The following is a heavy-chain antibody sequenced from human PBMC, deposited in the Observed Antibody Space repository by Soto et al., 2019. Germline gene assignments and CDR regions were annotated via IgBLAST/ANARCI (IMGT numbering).Heavy chain of an antibody. CDR1: GFTFDDYA. J-gene: IGHJ6*03. CDR2: ISWNSGSI. CDR3: AKGERAYYYYYMDV. V-gene: IGHV3-9*01. D-gene: IGHD1-26*01. Sequence: EVQLVESGGGVVQPGRSLRLSCAASGFTFDDYAMHWVRQAPGKGLEWVSGISWNSGSIGYADSVKGRFTISRDNAKNSLYLQMNSLRAEDTALYYCAKGERAYYYYYMDVWGKGTTVTVSS.